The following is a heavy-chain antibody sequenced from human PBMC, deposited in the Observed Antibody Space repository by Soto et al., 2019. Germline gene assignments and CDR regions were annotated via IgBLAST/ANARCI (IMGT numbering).Heavy chain of an antibody. D-gene: IGHD3-3*01. CDR2: IYYSGST. V-gene: IGHV4-59*01. Sequence: STPLSLTCPFSGGSISSYYWSWIRHPPGKGLEWIGYIYYSGSTNYNPSLKSRVTISVDTSKNQFSLKLSSVTAADTAVYYCARVRDFWSGYYRGYYYYGMDVWGQGTTVTVSS. CDR1: GGSISSYY. J-gene: IGHJ6*02. CDR3: ARVRDFWSGYYRGYYYYGMDV.